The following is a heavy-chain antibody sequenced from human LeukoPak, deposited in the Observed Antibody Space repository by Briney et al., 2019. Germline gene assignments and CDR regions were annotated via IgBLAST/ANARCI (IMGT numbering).Heavy chain of an antibody. J-gene: IGHJ3*02. CDR3: ARGPYSYDSSGAFDI. Sequence: SSETLSLTCTVSGGSISTSNYYWGGSRQPPGKGLEWIGNIFYSGCTYYSPSLKPRVTISLDTSRNQFSLKLSSVTAADTAVYFCARGPYSYDSSGAFDIWGQGTMVTVSS. CDR2: IFYSGCT. CDR1: GGSISTSNYY. V-gene: IGHV4-39*07. D-gene: IGHD3-22*01.